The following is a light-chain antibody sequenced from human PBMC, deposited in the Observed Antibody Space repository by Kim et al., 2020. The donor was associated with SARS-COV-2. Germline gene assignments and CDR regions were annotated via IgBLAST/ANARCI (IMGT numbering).Light chain of an antibody. Sequence: SYELTQPPSVSVSPGQTASITCSGYKLGDKYVSWYQQKSGQSPVVVIYQDSQRPSGNPERFSGSNSGNTATLTISGTQAMDEGDYYCQAWDSGTQNYVFGTGTNVTVL. CDR2: QDS. V-gene: IGLV3-1*01. CDR1: KLGDKY. CDR3: QAWDSGTQNYV. J-gene: IGLJ1*01.